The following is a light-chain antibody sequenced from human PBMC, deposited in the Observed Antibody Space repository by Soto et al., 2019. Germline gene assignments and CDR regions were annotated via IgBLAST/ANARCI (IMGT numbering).Light chain of an antibody. CDR1: SSDVGAYNY. J-gene: IGLJ2*01. CDR3: SSYTSSSTLV. V-gene: IGLV2-14*01. Sequence: QSALTQPASVSGSPGQSITISCTGTSSDVGAYNYVSWYQQHPGKAPKLMIFEVNNWPSGVSNRFSGSKSGNTASLAISGLQAEDEADYYCSSYTSSSTLVFGGGTKVTVL. CDR2: EVN.